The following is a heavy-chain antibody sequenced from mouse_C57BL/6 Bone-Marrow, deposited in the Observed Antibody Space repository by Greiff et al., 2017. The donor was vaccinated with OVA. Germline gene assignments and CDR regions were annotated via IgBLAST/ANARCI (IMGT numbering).Heavy chain of an antibody. V-gene: IGHV1-69*01. D-gene: IGHD2-2*01. Sequence: QVQLKQPGAELVMPGASVKLSCKASGYTFTSYWMHWVKQRPGQGLEWIGEIDPSDSYTNYNQKFKGKSTLTVDKSSSTAYMQLSSLTSEDSAVYYCARGEVWLRRTWFAYWGQGTLVTVSA. CDR1: GYTFTSYW. CDR2: IDPSDSYT. J-gene: IGHJ3*01. CDR3: ARGEVWLRRTWFAY.